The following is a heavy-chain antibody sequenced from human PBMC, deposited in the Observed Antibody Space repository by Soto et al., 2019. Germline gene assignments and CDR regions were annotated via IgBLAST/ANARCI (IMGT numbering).Heavy chain of an antibody. CDR2: MFHGGVT. V-gene: IGHV4-30-2*01. J-gene: IGHJ3*02. Sequence: QLQLQESGSGLVEPSETLSLTCDVSGVSITSGSYCWNWIRQPPGKGLEWIGHMFHGGVTKYNPSLRSRVTISGDRSRNQFFLTLNSVTAADTAVYYCVRAPLWRVPATQPGAFDIWGQGAMVTVSS. CDR1: GVSITSGSYC. D-gene: IGHD2-2*01. CDR3: VRAPLWRVPATQPGAFDI.